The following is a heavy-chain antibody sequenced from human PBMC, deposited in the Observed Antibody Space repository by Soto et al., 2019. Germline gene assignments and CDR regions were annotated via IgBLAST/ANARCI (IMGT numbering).Heavy chain of an antibody. CDR1: GYTFTSYG. D-gene: IGHD2-2*01. Sequence: QVQLVQSGAEVKKPGASVKVSCKASGYTFTSYGICWVRPAPGQGLEWMGWIRGYNGNTNYAQNLQGRVTSPTDTFASTVYMEPRSLTSDDTAVYYFARTGSSTRCLDFWGRGTLVIVSS. CDR3: ARTGSSTRCLDF. CDR2: IRGYNGNT. V-gene: IGHV1-18*01. J-gene: IGHJ2*01.